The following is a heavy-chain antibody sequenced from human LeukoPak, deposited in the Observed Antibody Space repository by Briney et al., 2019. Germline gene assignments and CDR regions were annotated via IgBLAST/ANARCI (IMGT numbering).Heavy chain of an antibody. CDR2: TNVGNDYT. J-gene: IGHJ4*02. D-gene: IGHD4-11*01. Sequence: ASVKVSCKASGYTFTHYAVRWVRQAPGQRLEWMGWTNVGNDYTESSQKFQDRFIITSDPSATTVYMELSSLRSEDTAVYYCARDDFSTYPGLNYFDYWGQGSLVTVSS. V-gene: IGHV1-3*01. CDR1: GYTFTHYA. CDR3: ARDDFSTYPGLNYFDY.